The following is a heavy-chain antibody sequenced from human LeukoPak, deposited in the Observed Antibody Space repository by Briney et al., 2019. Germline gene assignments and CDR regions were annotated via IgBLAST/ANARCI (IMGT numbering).Heavy chain of an antibody. V-gene: IGHV3-23*01. CDR1: GFTFSNYN. Sequence: GGSLRLSCAASGFTFSNYNMNWVRQAPGKGLEWVSGISDSGGSTYYADSVKGRFTISRDNSKNTLYLQMNSLRADDTALYYCAKGSGINHYNWFDPWGQGTLVTVSS. D-gene: IGHD6-13*01. CDR3: AKGSGINHYNWFDP. J-gene: IGHJ5*02. CDR2: ISDSGGST.